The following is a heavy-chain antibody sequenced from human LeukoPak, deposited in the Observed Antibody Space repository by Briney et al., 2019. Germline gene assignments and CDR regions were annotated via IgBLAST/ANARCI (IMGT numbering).Heavy chain of an antibody. CDR1: GFTFDDYA. V-gene: IGHV3-9*01. CDR3: AKSGSGSRGAFDY. D-gene: IGHD3-10*01. J-gene: IGHJ4*02. CDR2: ISWNSGSI. Sequence: PGRSLRLSCAASGFTFDDYAMHWVRQAPGKGLEWVSGISWNSGSIGYADSVKGRFTISRDNAKNSLYRQMNSLRAEDTALYYCAKSGSGSRGAFDYWGQGTLVTVSS.